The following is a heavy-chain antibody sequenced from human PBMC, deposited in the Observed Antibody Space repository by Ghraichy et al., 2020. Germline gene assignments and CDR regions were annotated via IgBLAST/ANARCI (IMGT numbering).Heavy chain of an antibody. J-gene: IGHJ4*02. CDR1: DGSFSGYY. Sequence: SQTLSLTCSVYDGSFSGYYWSWIRQPPGKGLEWIGEISHSAGTNYNPSLKSRVTISVDTSKNHFSLNLVSVTAADTAVYYCARDRYSIRGDDWGQGTMVTVSS. CDR2: ISHSAGT. CDR3: ARDRYSIRGDD. V-gene: IGHV4-34*01. D-gene: IGHD6-13*01.